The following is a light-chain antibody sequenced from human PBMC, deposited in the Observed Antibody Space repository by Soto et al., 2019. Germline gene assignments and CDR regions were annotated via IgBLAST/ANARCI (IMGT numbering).Light chain of an antibody. J-gene: IGLJ1*01. V-gene: IGLV2-11*01. CDR2: DVS. CDR3: CSYAGSYYV. Sequence: LTQPRSVSGSPGQSVTISCTGTSSDVGGYNYVSWYQQHPGKAPKLMIYDVSKRPSGVPDRFSGSKSGNTASLTISGLQAEDEADYYCCSYAGSYYVFGTGTKVTVL. CDR1: SSDVGGYNY.